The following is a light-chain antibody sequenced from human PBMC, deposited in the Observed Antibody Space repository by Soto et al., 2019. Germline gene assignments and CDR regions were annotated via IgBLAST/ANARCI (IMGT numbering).Light chain of an antibody. CDR3: QHYNNLWG. CDR1: QSVSNN. V-gene: IGKV3-15*01. CDR2: GAS. J-gene: IGKJ4*01. Sequence: ELVMTQSPATLSVSPGESVTLSCRASQSVSNNRAWYQQKPGQVPRVLIYGASTRASGIPGRFSRSGSGTEFTLTISRLQSEDFAVYYCQHYNNLWGFGGGTKVEIK.